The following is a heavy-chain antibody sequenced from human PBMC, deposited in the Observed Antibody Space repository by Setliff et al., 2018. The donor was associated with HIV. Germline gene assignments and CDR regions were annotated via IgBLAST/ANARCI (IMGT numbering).Heavy chain of an antibody. J-gene: IGHJ5*02. CDR1: AFSMSSYY. D-gene: IGHD3-10*01. CDR3: ARPQGGLGGGAWFDP. Sequence: PSETLSLTCSVSAFSMSSYYWSFIRQPPGKGLEWIGCVYYTGSTYYNLSLKSRITMSVDTSKNRFSLELSSVTATDTAVYYCARPQGGLGGGAWFDPWGQGILVTVSS. CDR2: VYYTGST. V-gene: IGHV4-59*04.